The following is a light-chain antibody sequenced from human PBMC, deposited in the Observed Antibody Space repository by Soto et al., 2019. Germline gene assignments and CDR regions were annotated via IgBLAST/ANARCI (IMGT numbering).Light chain of an antibody. J-gene: IGKJ1*01. CDR3: QQYVTSPAWT. V-gene: IGKV3-20*01. CDR1: QSINSTY. Sequence: MVLTQSPGTLSLSPGERAALSWRAIQSINSTYLAWYQQKPGQAPRLLIYGASSRATGFPDRFSGSGSGTDFTLTISRLEPEDFAVYFCQQYVTSPAWTFGQGTKVDI. CDR2: GAS.